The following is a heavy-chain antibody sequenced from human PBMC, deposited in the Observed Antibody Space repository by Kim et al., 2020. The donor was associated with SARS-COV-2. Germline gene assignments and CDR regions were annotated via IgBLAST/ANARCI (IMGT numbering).Heavy chain of an antibody. CDR1: GGSFSGYY. V-gene: IGHV4-34*01. J-gene: IGHJ4*02. CDR3: ARWPLRRGRKRYVDTAMVSSDY. CDR2: INHSGST. Sequence: SETLSLTCAVYGGSFSGYYWSWIRQPPGKGLEWIGEINHSGSTNYNPSLKSRVTISVDTSKNQFSLKLSSVTAADTAVYYCARWPLRRGRKRYVDTAMVSSDYWGQGTLVTVSS. D-gene: IGHD5-18*01.